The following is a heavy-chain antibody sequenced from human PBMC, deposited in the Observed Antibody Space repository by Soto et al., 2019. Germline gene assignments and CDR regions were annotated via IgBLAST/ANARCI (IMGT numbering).Heavy chain of an antibody. J-gene: IGHJ4*02. V-gene: IGHV4-39*01. CDR2: VYYRGNT. D-gene: IGHD6-13*01. Sequence: SETLSLTCTVSVVSISSSSYYCGWIRQPPGKGLEWIGSVYYRGNTYYNPSLKSRVTTSVDTSKNQFSLKLYSVTAADTALYYCARHKDTSSRYLLPDYWGQGTLVTVSS. CDR1: VVSISSSSYY. CDR3: ARHKDTSSRYLLPDY.